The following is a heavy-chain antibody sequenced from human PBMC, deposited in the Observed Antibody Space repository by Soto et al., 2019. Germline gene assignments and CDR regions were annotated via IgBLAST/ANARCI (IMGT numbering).Heavy chain of an antibody. D-gene: IGHD6-19*01. CDR1: GFTFSSYA. CDR3: TRVRLGSSRSSDY. J-gene: IGHJ4*02. Sequence: GGSLRLSCAASGFTFSSYAMSWVRQAPGKGLEWVSAISGSGGSTYYADSVEGRFTISRDNSKNTLYLQMNSLRAEDTAVYYCTRVRLGSSRSSDYWGQGILVTVSS. CDR2: ISGSGGST. V-gene: IGHV3-23*01.